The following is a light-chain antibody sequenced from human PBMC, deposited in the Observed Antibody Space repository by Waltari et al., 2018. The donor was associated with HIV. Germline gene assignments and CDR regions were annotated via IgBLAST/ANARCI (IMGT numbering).Light chain of an antibody. CDR3: SSYAAMNNFYVL. CDR2: EVT. CDR1: SSDIGLSNY. V-gene: IGLV2-8*01. Sequence: QSALTQPPSVSGSPGPSVTISCTGTSSDIGLSNYVSWYQQCPGKAPKLVIFEVTKRPSGVPDRFSGSKSGNTASLTVSGLQPEDEGDYYCSSYAAMNNFYVLFGGGTKLTVL. J-gene: IGLJ2*01.